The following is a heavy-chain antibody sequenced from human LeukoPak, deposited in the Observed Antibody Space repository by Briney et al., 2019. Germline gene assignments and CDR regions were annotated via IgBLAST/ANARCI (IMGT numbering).Heavy chain of an antibody. CDR1: GGSISSYY. CDR2: IYTSGST. J-gene: IGHJ4*02. D-gene: IGHD3-9*01. Sequence: SETLSLTCTVSGGSISSYYWSWIRQPPGKGLEWIGRIYTSGSTNYNPSLKSRVTMSVDTSKNQFSLKLSSVTAADTAVYYCARELRYFDWYPQIDYWGQGTLVTVSS. CDR3: ARELRYFDWYPQIDY. V-gene: IGHV4-4*07.